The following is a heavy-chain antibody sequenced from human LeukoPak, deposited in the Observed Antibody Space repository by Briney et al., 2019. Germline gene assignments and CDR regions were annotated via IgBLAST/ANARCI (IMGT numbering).Heavy chain of an antibody. J-gene: IGHJ4*02. CDR1: GFTFSSYA. CDR2: ISGSGGST. Sequence: GGSLRLSCAASGFTFSSYAMRWVRQAPGKGLEWVSVISGSGGSTYYADSVKGRFTISRDNSKNTLYLQMNSLRAEDTAVYYCAKDRGSDWKTFDYWGQGTVVTVSS. D-gene: IGHD6-19*01. CDR3: AKDRGSDWKTFDY. V-gene: IGHV3-23*01.